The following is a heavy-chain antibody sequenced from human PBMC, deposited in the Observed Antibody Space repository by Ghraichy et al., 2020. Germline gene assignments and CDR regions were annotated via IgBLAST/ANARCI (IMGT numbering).Heavy chain of an antibody. J-gene: IGHJ3*02. CDR3: ARDSFYAFDI. Sequence: GESLNISCAASGFTFSTYWMSWARQAPGKGPGWVANIKQDGSEKYYVDSVKGRFTISRDNAKNSLYLQMNSLRAEDTAVYYCARDSFYAFDIWGQGTMVTVSS. CDR2: IKQDGSEK. V-gene: IGHV3-7*03. CDR1: GFTFSTYW.